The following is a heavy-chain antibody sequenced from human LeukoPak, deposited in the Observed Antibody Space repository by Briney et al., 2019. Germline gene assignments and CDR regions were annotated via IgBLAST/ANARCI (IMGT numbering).Heavy chain of an antibody. CDR1: GFTFSSYW. D-gene: IGHD2-15*01. Sequence: GGSLRLSCAASGFTFSSYWMSWVRQAPGKGLEWVANIKQDGSEKYYVDSVKGRFTISRDNAKNSLYLQMNSPRAEDTAVYYCARDIRTYSNYYYYYGMDVWGQGTTVTVSS. CDR3: ARDIRTYSNYYYYYGMDV. J-gene: IGHJ6*02. CDR2: IKQDGSEK. V-gene: IGHV3-7*01.